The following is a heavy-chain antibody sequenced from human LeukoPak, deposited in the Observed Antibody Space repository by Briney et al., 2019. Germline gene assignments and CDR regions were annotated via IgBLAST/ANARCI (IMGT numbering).Heavy chain of an antibody. J-gene: IGHJ4*02. D-gene: IGHD3-22*01. CDR3: ARGGPHYYDSSGFGY. CDR2: IYYGGST. V-gene: IGHV4-59*01. Sequence: PSETLSLTCTVSGGSISSYYWSWIRQPPGKGLEWIGYIYYGGSTNYNPPLKSRVTISVDTSKNQFSLKLSSVTAADTAVYYCARGGPHYYDSSGFGYWGQGTLVTVSS. CDR1: GGSISSYY.